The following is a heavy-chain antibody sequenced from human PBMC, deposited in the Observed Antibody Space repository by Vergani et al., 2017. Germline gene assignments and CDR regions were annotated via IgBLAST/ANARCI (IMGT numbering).Heavy chain of an antibody. V-gene: IGHV4/OR15-8*02. CDR2: INNDGTT. Sequence: QVQLQESGPGRVKLSEPLTPTCDVSDSSIMTNPYWRWIRQPPGKGRGWSGEINNDGTTNYNPSLESQVTVSRDTAKNQFSLNLMSLTAADKAMYYCAVRTCGNLVGGEIATKRTFDYWSQGSLVTVSS. D-gene: IGHD2-8*02. CDR3: AVRTCGNLVGGEIATKRTFDY. J-gene: IGHJ4*02. CDR1: DSSIMTNPY.